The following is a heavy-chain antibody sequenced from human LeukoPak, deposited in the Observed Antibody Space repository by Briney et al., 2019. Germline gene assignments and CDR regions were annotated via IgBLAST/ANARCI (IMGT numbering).Heavy chain of an antibody. D-gene: IGHD6-19*01. V-gene: IGHV1-18*01. CDR3: ALRTAYSSGWSDNWFDP. Sequence: ASVKVSCKASGYTFTSYGTSWVRQAPGQGLEWMGWISAYNGNTNYAQKLQGRVTMTTDTSTSTAYMELRSLRSDDTAVYYCALRTAYSSGWSDNWFDPWGQGTLVTVSS. CDR1: GYTFTSYG. J-gene: IGHJ5*02. CDR2: ISAYNGNT.